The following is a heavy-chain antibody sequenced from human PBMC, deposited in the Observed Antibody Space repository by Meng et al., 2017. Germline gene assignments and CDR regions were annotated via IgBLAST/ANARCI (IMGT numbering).Heavy chain of an antibody. CDR3: ARSSGYLDY. CDR1: GFTFSSYS. V-gene: IGHV3-21*04. J-gene: IGHJ4*02. Sequence: LVELGGGLGNPGGSLRLSWAAAGFTFSSYSMNWVRQAPGKGLEWVSSISSSSSYIYYADSVKGRFTISRHNSKNTLYLQMNSLRAEDTAVYYCARSSGYLDYWGQGTLVTVSS. CDR2: ISSSSSYI. D-gene: IGHD6-19*01.